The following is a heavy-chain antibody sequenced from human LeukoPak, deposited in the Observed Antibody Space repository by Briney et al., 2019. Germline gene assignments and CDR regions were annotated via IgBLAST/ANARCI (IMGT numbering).Heavy chain of an antibody. CDR1: GFTFSSYA. CDR3: ARDWTLNY. Sequence: SRRRSCAAAGFTFSSYAIHWGRQAPGKGLEWVAVVSFDGDNKYYADSVKDRFTISRDNSQNTLYLQLNSLRAEDTAVYYCARDWTLNYWGQGTLVTVSS. CDR2: VSFDGDNK. D-gene: IGHD3/OR15-3a*01. V-gene: IGHV3-30-3*01. J-gene: IGHJ4*02.